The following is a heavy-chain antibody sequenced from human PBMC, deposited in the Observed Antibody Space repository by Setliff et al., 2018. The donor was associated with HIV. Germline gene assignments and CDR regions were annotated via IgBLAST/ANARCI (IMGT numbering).Heavy chain of an antibody. V-gene: IGHV4-61*09. D-gene: IGHD3-22*01. CDR1: GGSISSGSYY. CDR3: ARDRRYYDSSGYWYNWFDP. CDR2: ISTSGST. Sequence: LSLTCTVSGGSISSGSYYWSWIRQPAGKGLEWIGHISTSGSTNYNPSPKSRVTISVDTSKNQFSLKLSSVTAADTAVYYCARDRRYYDSSGYWYNWFDPWGQGTLVTVSS. J-gene: IGHJ5*02.